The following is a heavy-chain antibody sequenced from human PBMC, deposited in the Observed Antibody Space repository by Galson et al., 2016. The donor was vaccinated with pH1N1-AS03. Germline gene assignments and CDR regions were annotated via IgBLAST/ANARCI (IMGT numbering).Heavy chain of an antibody. J-gene: IGHJ4*02. CDR3: ARGEMIGDDS. CDR1: GFTFGDYV. CDR2: ISRDSVNI. D-gene: IGHD3-16*01. Sequence: SLRLSCAASGFTFGDYVMHWVRQAPGKGLEWVSSISRDSVNIGYADSVEGRFTISRDNARNSLHLQMNSLRVEDTAMYYCARGEMIGDDSWGQGTLVTVSS. V-gene: IGHV3-9*01.